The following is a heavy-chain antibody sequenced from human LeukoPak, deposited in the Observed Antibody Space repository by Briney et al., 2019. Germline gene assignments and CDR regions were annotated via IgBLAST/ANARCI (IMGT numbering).Heavy chain of an antibody. V-gene: IGHV3-23*01. CDR3: AKSASGWAFDH. CDR1: GFIFSNYG. CDR2: VSGDGGSK. J-gene: IGHJ4*02. D-gene: IGHD6-19*01. Sequence: GGSLRLSCAASGFIFSNYGMNWVRQTPEKGLEWVSAVSGDGGSKYHADSVKGRFTISRDNSKNTLHLQMNSLRAEDTAVYYCAKSASGWAFDHWGQGTLVTVSS.